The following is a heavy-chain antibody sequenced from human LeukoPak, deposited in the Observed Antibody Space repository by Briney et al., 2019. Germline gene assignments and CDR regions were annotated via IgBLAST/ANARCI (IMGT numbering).Heavy chain of an antibody. CDR3: ARAFLFRGVIIDY. Sequence: GGSLRLSCAASGFTFSDYYMSWIRQAPGKGLEWVSYISSSSSYTNYADSVKGRFTISRDNAKNSLYLQMNSLRAEDTAVYYCARAFLFRGVIIDYWGQGTLVTVSS. CDR1: GFTFSDYY. J-gene: IGHJ4*02. CDR2: ISSSSSYT. D-gene: IGHD3-10*01. V-gene: IGHV3-11*06.